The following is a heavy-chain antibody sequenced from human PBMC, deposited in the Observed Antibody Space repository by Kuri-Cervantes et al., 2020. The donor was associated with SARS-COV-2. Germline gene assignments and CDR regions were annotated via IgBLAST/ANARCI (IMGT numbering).Heavy chain of an antibody. Sequence: ASVKVSCKASGGTFSSYAISWVRQAPGQGLEWMGWISAYNGNTNYAQKLQGRVTMTTDTSTSTAYMELRSLRSDDTAVYYCARDTELGGGFDYWGQGTLVTVSS. J-gene: IGHJ4*02. CDR3: ARDTELGGGFDY. D-gene: IGHD7-27*01. CDR2: ISAYNGNT. CDR1: GGTFSSYA. V-gene: IGHV1-18*01.